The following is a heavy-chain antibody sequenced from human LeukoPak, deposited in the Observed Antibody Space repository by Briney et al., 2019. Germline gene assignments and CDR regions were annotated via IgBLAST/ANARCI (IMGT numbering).Heavy chain of an antibody. V-gene: IGHV3-30*03. CDR1: GFTFSSYG. Sequence: GGSLRLPCAASGFTFSSYGMHWVRQAPGKGLEWVAVISYDGSNKYYADSVKGRFTISRDNSKNTLYLQMNSLRAEDTAVYYCQSGPLDYWGQGTLVTVSS. CDR2: ISYDGSNK. J-gene: IGHJ4*02. CDR3: QSGPLDY.